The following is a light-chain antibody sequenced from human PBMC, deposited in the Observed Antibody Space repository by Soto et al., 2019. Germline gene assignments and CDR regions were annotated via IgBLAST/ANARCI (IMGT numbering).Light chain of an antibody. Sequence: DIQMTQSPSTLSASVGDRVTITCRANQSISDWLAWYQQKPGKAPKLLIYDASNLESGVPSRFSGSGSGTECTLTFSSLQPDDFATYYCQQYNSSPLTFGGGTKMEIK. CDR1: QSISDW. J-gene: IGKJ4*01. V-gene: IGKV1-5*01. CDR3: QQYNSSPLT. CDR2: DAS.